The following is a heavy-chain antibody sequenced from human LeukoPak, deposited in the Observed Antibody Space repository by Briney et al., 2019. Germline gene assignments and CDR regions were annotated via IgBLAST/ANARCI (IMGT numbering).Heavy chain of an antibody. Sequence: PSETLSLTCTVSGGSISSSSYYWGWIRQPPGKGLEWIGSIYVTGNRYNPYLQSRVTISVDTSRNQFFLKMSSVTAADTAVYYCARHIGGGIEDMDVWGKGTKVTVSS. D-gene: IGHD3-16*02. CDR3: ARHIGGGIEDMDV. CDR1: GGSISSSSYY. J-gene: IGHJ6*03. V-gene: IGHV4-39*01. CDR2: IYVTGN.